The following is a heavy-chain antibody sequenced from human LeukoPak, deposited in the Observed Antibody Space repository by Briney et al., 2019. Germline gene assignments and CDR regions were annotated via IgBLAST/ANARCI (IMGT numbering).Heavy chain of an antibody. CDR3: ARDPLPYYYDSSGYPH. CDR2: IYHSGST. D-gene: IGHD3-22*01. Sequence: SETLSLTCTVSGGSISSYSWSWIRQPPGKGLEWIGYIYHSGSTYYNPSLKSRVTISVDRSKNQFSLKLSSVTAADTAVYYCARDPLPYYYDSSGYPHWGQGNLVTVSS. V-gene: IGHV4-30-2*01. CDR1: GGSISSYS. J-gene: IGHJ1*01.